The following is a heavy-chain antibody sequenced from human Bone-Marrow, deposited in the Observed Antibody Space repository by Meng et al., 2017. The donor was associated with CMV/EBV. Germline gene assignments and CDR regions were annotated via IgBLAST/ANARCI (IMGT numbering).Heavy chain of an antibody. CDR1: GGTFSSYT. J-gene: IGHJ4*02. CDR2: IIPILGIA. CDR3: ATYVGITISYFDY. D-gene: IGHD3-3*01. Sequence: SVKVSCKASGGTFSSYTISWVRQAPGQGLEWMGRIIPILGIANYAQKFQGRVTMTEDTSTDTAYMELSSLRSEDTAVYYCATYVGITISYFDYWGQGTRVTVSS. V-gene: IGHV1-69*02.